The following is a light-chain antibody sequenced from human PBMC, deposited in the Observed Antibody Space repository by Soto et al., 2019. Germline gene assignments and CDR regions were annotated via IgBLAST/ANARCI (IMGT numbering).Light chain of an antibody. Sequence: QSVLTQPPSASGTPGQRVTISCSGSNSNIGSNTVNWYQHLPGTAPKLLIYYDNLRPSGVPDRISGSKSGTSASLAISGLQSDYEADYYCAAWDDSLNGRVFGTGTKLTVL. CDR1: NSNIGSNT. CDR3: AAWDDSLNGRV. V-gene: IGLV1-44*01. J-gene: IGLJ1*01. CDR2: YDN.